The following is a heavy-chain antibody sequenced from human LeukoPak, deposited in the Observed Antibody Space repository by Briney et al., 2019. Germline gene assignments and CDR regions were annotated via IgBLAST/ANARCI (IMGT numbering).Heavy chain of an antibody. D-gene: IGHD6-13*01. Sequence: PSETLSLTCTVSGGSISSHYWSWIRQPPGKGLEWIGYIYYSGSTNYNPSLKSRVTISVDTSKNQFSLKLSSVTAADTAVYYCARTQRAPAGFLDYWGQGTLVTVSS. CDR3: ARTQRAPAGFLDY. J-gene: IGHJ4*02. CDR1: GGSISSHY. CDR2: IYYSGST. V-gene: IGHV4-59*11.